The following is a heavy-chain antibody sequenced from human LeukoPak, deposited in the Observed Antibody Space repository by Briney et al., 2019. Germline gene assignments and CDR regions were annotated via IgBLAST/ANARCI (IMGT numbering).Heavy chain of an antibody. CDR3: ARDGRQQLTNAFDI. J-gene: IGHJ3*02. Sequence: GGSLRLSCAASGFTFSSYSMNWVRQAPGKGLEWVSYISSSSSTIYYADSVKGRFTTSRDNAKNSLCLQMNSLRAEDTAVYYCARDGRQQLTNAFDIWGQGTMVTVSS. D-gene: IGHD6-13*01. CDR2: ISSSSSTI. CDR1: GFTFSSYS. V-gene: IGHV3-48*01.